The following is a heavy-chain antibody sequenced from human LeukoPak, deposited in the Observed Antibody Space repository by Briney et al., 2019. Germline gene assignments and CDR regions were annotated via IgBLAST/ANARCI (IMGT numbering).Heavy chain of an antibody. D-gene: IGHD2-2*01. V-gene: IGHV4-30-4*07. CDR2: IYYSGST. J-gene: IGHJ6*03. Sequence: KTSETLSLTCAVSGGSISSGGYSWSWIRQPPGKGLEWIVYIYYSGSTYYNPSLKSRVTISVDTSKNQFSLKLSSVTAADTAVYYCARCSSSTRFGGYYYYYMDVWGKGTTVTVSS. CDR1: GGSISSGGYS. CDR3: ARCSSSTRFGGYYYYYMDV.